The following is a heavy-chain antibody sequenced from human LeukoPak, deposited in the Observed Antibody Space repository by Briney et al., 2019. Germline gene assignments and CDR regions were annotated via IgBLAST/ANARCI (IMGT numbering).Heavy chain of an antibody. Sequence: GASVKVSCKASGYTFTDYYIHWVRLAPGQGLEWMGSINPNSGGTNYAQKFQGRVTMTRDTSSTTAYMELSRLRSDDTAVYYCARLVVISTTSEYFQEWGQGTLVIVSS. CDR1: GYTFTDYY. J-gene: IGHJ1*01. D-gene: IGHD3-22*01. CDR2: INPNSGGT. V-gene: IGHV1-2*02. CDR3: ARLVVISTTSEYFQE.